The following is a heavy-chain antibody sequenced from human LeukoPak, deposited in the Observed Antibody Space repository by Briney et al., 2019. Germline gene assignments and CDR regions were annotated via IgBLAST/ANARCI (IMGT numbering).Heavy chain of an antibody. CDR2: IHTYNGHT. CDR1: GYTFNSHG. D-gene: IGHD4-17*01. Sequence: EASVTVSCKSSGYTFNSHGITWVRQAPGQGLEWMGWIHTYNGHTNYAQKLQGRVTMTTDTSTSTVHMELRSLRSDDTAVYYCARDLDYGDYVYYYYMDVWAKGTTVTVSS. CDR3: ARDLDYGDYVYYYYMDV. J-gene: IGHJ6*03. V-gene: IGHV1-18*01.